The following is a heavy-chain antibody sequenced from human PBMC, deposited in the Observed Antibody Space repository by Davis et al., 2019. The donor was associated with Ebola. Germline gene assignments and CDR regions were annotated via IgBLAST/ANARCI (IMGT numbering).Heavy chain of an antibody. V-gene: IGHV1-69*13. D-gene: IGHD5-24*01. J-gene: IGHJ5*02. CDR1: GGTFGTYG. CDR3: ATDGRDGFNYVTWYDP. CDR2: IIPFYPTV. Sequence: AASVKVSCKVSGGTFGTYGINWVRQAPGQGLEWVGGIIPFYPTVNYAQSFRDRVTITADESTGTAYMEMSGLRSEDTAVYYCATDGRDGFNYVTWYDPWGQGTLVTVSS.